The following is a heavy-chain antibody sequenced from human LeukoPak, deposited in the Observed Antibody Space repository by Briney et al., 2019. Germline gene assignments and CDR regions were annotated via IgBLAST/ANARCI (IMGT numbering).Heavy chain of an antibody. CDR3: ASMSGSRLPGY. CDR2: ITYDGAFDGGKT. D-gene: IGHD3-3*01. Sequence: GGSLRLSCEASGLSLSNYPMHWVRQAPGKGLEWITLITYDGAFDGGKTYYADSVKGRFTISRDDARNSLYLQMNSLRAEDTAVYYCASMSGSRLPGYWGQGTLVTVSS. J-gene: IGHJ4*02. V-gene: IGHV3-30*07. CDR1: GLSLSNYP.